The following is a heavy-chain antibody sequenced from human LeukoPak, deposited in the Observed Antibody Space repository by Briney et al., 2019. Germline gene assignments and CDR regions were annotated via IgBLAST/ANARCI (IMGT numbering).Heavy chain of an antibody. D-gene: IGHD6-19*01. CDR2: ISSSGSTI. V-gene: IGHV3-11*04. CDR1: GFTFSDYY. Sequence: PGGSLRLSCAASGFTFSDYYMSWIRQAPGKGLEWVSYISSSGSTIYYADSVKGRFTISRDNAKNSLHLQMNSLRAEDTAVYYCARDLKWLSYFDYWGQGTLVTVSS. CDR3: ARDLKWLSYFDY. J-gene: IGHJ4*02.